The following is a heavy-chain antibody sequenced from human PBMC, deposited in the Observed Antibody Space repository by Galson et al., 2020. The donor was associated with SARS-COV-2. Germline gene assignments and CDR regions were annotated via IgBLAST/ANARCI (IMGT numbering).Heavy chain of an antibody. D-gene: IGHD5-18*01. Sequence: SETLSLTCTVSGDSISSSSYYWGWIRQPQGKGLDWIGSNYYSGSTYYNPSLKSRVTISVDTSKNQFSLKLSSVTAADTAVYYCARSERGYSYGSVDYWGQGTLVTVSS. CDR3: ARSERGYSYGSVDY. J-gene: IGHJ4*02. CDR2: NYYSGST. V-gene: IGHV4-39*01. CDR1: GDSISSSSYY.